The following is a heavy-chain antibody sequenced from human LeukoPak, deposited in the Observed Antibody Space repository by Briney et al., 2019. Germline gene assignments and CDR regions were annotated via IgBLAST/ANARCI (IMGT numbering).Heavy chain of an antibody. V-gene: IGHV3-7*01. CDR3: ASLVEMATIPLDY. CDR2: IKQDGSEK. D-gene: IGHD5-24*01. CDR1: GFTFSSYW. Sequence: PGGSLRLSCAASGFTFSSYWMSWVRQAPGKGLEWVANIKQDGSEKYYVDSVKGRFTTSRDNAKNSLYLQMNSLRAEDTAVYYCASLVEMATIPLDYWGQGTLVTVSS. J-gene: IGHJ4*02.